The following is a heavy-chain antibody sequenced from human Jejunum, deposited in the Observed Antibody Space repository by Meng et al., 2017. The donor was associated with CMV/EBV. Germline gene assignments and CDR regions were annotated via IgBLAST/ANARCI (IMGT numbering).Heavy chain of an antibody. Sequence: CAASGFTVSADFMTWVRQAPGKGLEWVSVIYSGGSTYYADSVKGRFTISRDNSKNTLYLQMNSLRAEDTATYFCARSDSKSYGPLDCWGQGTLVTVSS. J-gene: IGHJ4*02. D-gene: IGHD5-18*01. CDR2: IYSGGST. CDR3: ARSDSKSYGPLDC. CDR1: GFTVSADF. V-gene: IGHV3-53*01.